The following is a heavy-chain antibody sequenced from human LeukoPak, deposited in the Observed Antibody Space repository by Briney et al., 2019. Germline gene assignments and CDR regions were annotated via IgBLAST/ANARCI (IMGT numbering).Heavy chain of an antibody. CDR3: ARMYSSSSGDYYYYYMDV. J-gene: IGHJ6*03. CDR1: GGSIFSSNSY. CDR2: IYYSGST. V-gene: IGHV4-39*01. Sequence: SETLSLTCTVSGGSIFSSNSYWGWIRQPPGKGLEWIGSIYYSGSTYYNPSLKSRVTISVDTSKNQFSLKLSSVTAADTAVYYYARMYSSSSGDYYYYYMDVWGKGTTVTVSS. D-gene: IGHD6-6*01.